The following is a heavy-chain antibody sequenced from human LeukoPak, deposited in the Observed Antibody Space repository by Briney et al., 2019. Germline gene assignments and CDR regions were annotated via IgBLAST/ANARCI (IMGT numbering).Heavy chain of an antibody. V-gene: IGHV1-18*01. CDR3: ARQEPTTGTTSLDN. Sequence: ASVKVSCKASGYTFTSFDVSWVRQAPGQGLEWMGWMSGYNDNTHYAQKLQGRVTMTTGTSTSTGYMELRSLRSEDTAVYYCARQEPTTGTTSLDNWGQGTLVTVSS. J-gene: IGHJ4*02. CDR1: GYTFTSFD. D-gene: IGHD1-1*01. CDR2: MSGYNDNT.